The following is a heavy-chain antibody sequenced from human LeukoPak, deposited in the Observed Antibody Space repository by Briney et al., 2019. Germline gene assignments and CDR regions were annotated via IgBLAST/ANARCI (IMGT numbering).Heavy chain of an antibody. CDR1: GFTFSSYA. Sequence: GGSLRLSCAASGFTFSSYAMSWVRQAPGKGLEWVSAISGSGGSTYYADSVKGRFTISRDNSKNTLYLQMNSLRAEDTAVYYCAKADSIRPYYYYYMDVWGKGTTVTVS. V-gene: IGHV3-23*01. CDR2: ISGSGGST. J-gene: IGHJ6*03. D-gene: IGHD3-16*01. CDR3: AKADSIRPYYYYYMDV.